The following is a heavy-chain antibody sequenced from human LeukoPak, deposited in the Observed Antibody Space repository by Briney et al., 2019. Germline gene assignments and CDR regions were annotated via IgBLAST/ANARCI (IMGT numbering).Heavy chain of an antibody. V-gene: IGHV3-48*03. CDR1: GFTFSSYE. CDR2: ISSSGSTI. D-gene: IGHD6-13*01. Sequence: GGSLRLSCAASGFTFSSYEMNWVRKAPGKGLEWVSYISSSGSTIYYADSVKGRFTISRDNAKNSLYLQMNSLRAEDTAVYYCAREIGIAAAGPLLGWFDPWGQGTLVTVSS. CDR3: AREIGIAAAGPLLGWFDP. J-gene: IGHJ5*02.